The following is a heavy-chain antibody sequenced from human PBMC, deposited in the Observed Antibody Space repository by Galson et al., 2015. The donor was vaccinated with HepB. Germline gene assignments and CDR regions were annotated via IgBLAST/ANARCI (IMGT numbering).Heavy chain of an antibody. D-gene: IGHD1-26*01. Sequence: SVKVSCKASGYTFTNYGFSWVRQAPGQGLEWLGYISPYNGNTNYAQNFQGRVTMTTDTTTATAYMELRNLRSDDTAVYYCARDVQVGATILWEYWGQGTLVIVSS. V-gene: IGHV1-18*04. CDR1: GYTFTNYG. CDR3: ARDVQVGATILWEY. CDR2: ISPYNGNT. J-gene: IGHJ4*02.